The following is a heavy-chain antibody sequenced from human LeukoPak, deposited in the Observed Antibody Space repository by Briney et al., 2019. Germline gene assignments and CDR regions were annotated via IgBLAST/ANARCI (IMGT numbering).Heavy chain of an antibody. V-gene: IGHV3-21*01. CDR1: RFTFSSYS. D-gene: IGHD3-22*01. CDR2: ISSSSSYI. CDR3: ARDVGGENYYDSSGLTPNWFDP. Sequence: KSGGSLRLSCAASRFTFSSYSMNWVRQAPGKGLEWVSSISSSSSYIYYADSVKGRFTISRDNAKNSLYLQMNSLRAEDTAVYYCARDVGGENYYDSSGLTPNWFDPWGQGTLVTVSS. J-gene: IGHJ5*02.